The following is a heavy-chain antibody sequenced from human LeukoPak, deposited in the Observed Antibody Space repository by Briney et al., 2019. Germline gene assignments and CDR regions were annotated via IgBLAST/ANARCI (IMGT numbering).Heavy chain of an antibody. V-gene: IGHV4-30-2*01. CDR2: IYHSGST. Sequence: SQTLSLTCTVSGGSISSGGYYWSWIRQPPGKGLEWIGYIYHSGSTYYNPSLKSRVTISVDRSKNQFSLKLSSVTAADTAVYYCAASHGGTISPYGYWGQGTLVTVSS. D-gene: IGHD2-21*01. CDR1: GGSISSGGYY. CDR3: AASHGGTISPYGY. J-gene: IGHJ4*02.